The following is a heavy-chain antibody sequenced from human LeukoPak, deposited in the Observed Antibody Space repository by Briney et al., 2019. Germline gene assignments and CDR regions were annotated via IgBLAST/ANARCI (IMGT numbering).Heavy chain of an antibody. CDR1: GYTFTNYG. CDR2: MNPNSGNR. Sequence: ASVKVSCKASGYTFTNYGIKWVRQATGQGLEWMGWMNPNSGNRGYAQKFQGRVTMTRSTSISTAYMELSSLTSEDTAVYYCARGTRYGDIDYWGQGTLVTVSS. J-gene: IGHJ4*02. V-gene: IGHV1-8*01. CDR3: ARGTRYGDIDY. D-gene: IGHD4-17*01.